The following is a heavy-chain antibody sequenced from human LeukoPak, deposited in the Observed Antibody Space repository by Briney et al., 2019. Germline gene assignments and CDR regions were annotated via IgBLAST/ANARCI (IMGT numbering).Heavy chain of an antibody. CDR1: GFTFDDYA. J-gene: IGHJ4*02. Sequence: GGSLRLSCAASGFTFDDYAMSWFRQAPGKGLEWVGFIRGKPYGETTEYAASVQGRFTISRDDSESTTYLQLNSLKTEDTAVYYCTRGSDTIFGVAWDGFDSWGQGTLVTVSS. D-gene: IGHD3-3*01. CDR2: IRGKPYGETT. V-gene: IGHV3-49*03. CDR3: TRGSDTIFGVAWDGFDS.